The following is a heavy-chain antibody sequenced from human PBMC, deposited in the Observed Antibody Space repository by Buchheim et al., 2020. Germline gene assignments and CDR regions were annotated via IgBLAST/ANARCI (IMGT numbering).Heavy chain of an antibody. CDR1: GFTFSSYA. D-gene: IGHD6-13*01. J-gene: IGHJ4*02. CDR2: ISGSGGST. CDR3: AKGPIAAAGVAVY. V-gene: IGHV3-23*01. Sequence: EVQLLESGGGLVQPGGSLRLSCAASGFTFSSYAMSWVRQAPGKGLEWVSAISGSGGSTYYADSVKGGVTISTDNSKNKRDLQMNSLRAEDTAVYYCAKGPIAAAGVAVYWGQGTL.